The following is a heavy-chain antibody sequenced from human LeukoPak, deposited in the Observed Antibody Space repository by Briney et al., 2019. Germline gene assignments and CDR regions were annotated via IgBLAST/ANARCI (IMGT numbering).Heavy chain of an antibody. CDR2: RSIYNGNT. Sequence: ASAKVSCKASGYDFINYGISWVRQAPGQGLEWMGWRSIYNGNTDYKLQGRVTMTTDTSTSTAYMEVRSLRSDDTAVYYCARGGPFPSGSSSREYYLDYWGQGTLVTVSS. CDR1: GYDFINYG. V-gene: IGHV1-18*01. J-gene: IGHJ4*02. CDR3: ARGGPFPSGSSSREYYLDY. D-gene: IGHD6-6*01.